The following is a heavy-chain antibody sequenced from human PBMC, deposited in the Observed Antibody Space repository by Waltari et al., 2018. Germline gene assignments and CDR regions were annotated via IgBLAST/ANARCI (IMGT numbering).Heavy chain of an antibody. CDR1: GYTFTRYG. V-gene: IGHV1-18*01. J-gene: IGHJ5*02. CDR3: ARDKSVTMVQGVMGRNWFDP. CDR2: ISAYNGNT. Sequence: QVQLVQSGAEVKKPGASVKVSCKASGYTFTRYGISGVRQAPGQGLEWMGWISAYNGNTNYAQKLQGRVTMTTDTSTSTAYMELRSLRSDDTAVYYCARDKSVTMVQGVMGRNWFDPWGQGTLVTVSS. D-gene: IGHD3-10*01.